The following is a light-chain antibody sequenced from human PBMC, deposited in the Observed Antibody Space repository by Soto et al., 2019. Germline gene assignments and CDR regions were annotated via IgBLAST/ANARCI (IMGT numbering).Light chain of an antibody. CDR2: GAS. CDR1: QSVDST. V-gene: IGKV3D-15*01. Sequence: ETVLTQSPATLSLSPGERATLSCRASQSVDSTLAWYQQRPGQPPRLLISGASTRATDIPDRFRGSGSGTEFTLTIDRLEPEDFAVYYCQQYDNWPPTFGQGTKVDIK. CDR3: QQYDNWPPT. J-gene: IGKJ1*01.